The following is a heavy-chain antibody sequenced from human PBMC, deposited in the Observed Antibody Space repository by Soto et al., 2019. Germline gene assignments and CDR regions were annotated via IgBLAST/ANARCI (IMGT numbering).Heavy chain of an antibody. V-gene: IGHV4-31*03. D-gene: IGHD2-15*01. CDR3: ARVGCSGSSCYREGHGMDA. CDR2: IYYSGST. Sequence: PSETLSLTCTVSGGSISSGGYYWSWIRQHPGKGLEWIGYIYYSGSTYYNPSLKSRVTISVDTSKNQFSLKLSSVTAADTAVYYCARVGCSGSSCYREGHGMDAWGQGTTVTVSS. J-gene: IGHJ6*02. CDR1: GGSISSGGYY.